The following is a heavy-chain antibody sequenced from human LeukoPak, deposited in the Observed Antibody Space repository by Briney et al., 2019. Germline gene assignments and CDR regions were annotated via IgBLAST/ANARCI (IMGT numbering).Heavy chain of an antibody. CDR3: ARGRYSGSFRLDY. CDR2: IYYSGST. CDR1: GGSISSGDYY. V-gene: IGHV4-30-4*08. Sequence: SQTLSLTCTVPGGSISSGDYYWSWIRQPPGKGLEWIGYIYYSGSTYYNPSLKGRVTISVDTSKNQFSLKLSSVTAADTAVYYCARGRYSGSFRLDYWGQGTLVTVSS. D-gene: IGHD1-26*01. J-gene: IGHJ4*02.